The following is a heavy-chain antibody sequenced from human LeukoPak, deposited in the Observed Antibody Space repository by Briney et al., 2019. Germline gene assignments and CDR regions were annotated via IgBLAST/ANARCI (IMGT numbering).Heavy chain of an antibody. CDR3: VKNGQQLRYFQH. CDR1: GYTFTNYD. Sequence: ASVKVSCKGSGYTFTNYDINWVRQATGQGLEWMGWMNPNSGNTGYAQKFQGRVNMTRNISISTAYMQLSGLRSEDTAVYYCVKNGQQLRYFQHWGQGTLVTVSS. V-gene: IGHV1-8*01. J-gene: IGHJ1*01. D-gene: IGHD6-13*01. CDR2: MNPNSGNT.